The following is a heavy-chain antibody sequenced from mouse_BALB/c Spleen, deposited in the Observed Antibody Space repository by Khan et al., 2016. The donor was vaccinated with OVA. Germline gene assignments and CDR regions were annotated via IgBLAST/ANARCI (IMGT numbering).Heavy chain of an antibody. CDR2: INPSTGYT. CDR3: ARSRLYGSITY. Sequence: QVQLEQSGAELAKPGASVKMSCKASGYTFTNYWMHWVKQRPGQGLEWIGYINPSTGYTVSNQKFKDKATLTADKSSSTADMQLSSLTSEDSAVYYCARSRLYGSITYWGQGTLVTVSA. J-gene: IGHJ3*01. V-gene: IGHV1-7*01. D-gene: IGHD1-1*02. CDR1: GYTFTNYW.